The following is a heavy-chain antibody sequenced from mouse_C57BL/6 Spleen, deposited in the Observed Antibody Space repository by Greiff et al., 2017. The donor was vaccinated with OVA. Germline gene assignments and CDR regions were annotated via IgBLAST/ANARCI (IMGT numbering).Heavy chain of an antibody. CDR1: GYTFTSYW. CDR3: ARGSVEYYFDY. J-gene: IGHJ2*01. Sequence: QVQLQQPGAELVMPGASVKLSCKASGYTFTSYWMHWVKQRPGQGLEWIGEIDPSDSYTNYNQKLKGKSTLTVDKSSSTAYMQLSSLTSEDSAVYYCARGSVEYYFDYWGQGTTLTVSS. V-gene: IGHV1-69*01. CDR2: IDPSDSYT.